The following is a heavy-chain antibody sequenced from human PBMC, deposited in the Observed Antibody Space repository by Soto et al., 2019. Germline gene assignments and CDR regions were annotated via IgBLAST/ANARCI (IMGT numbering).Heavy chain of an antibody. CDR2: IIPIFGTA. CDR3: ARDKAQWGYYYGMGV. CDR1: GGTFSSYA. D-gene: IGHD1-26*01. V-gene: IGHV1-69*13. J-gene: IGHJ6*02. Sequence: SVKVSCKASGGTFSSYAISWVRQAPGQGLEWMGGIIPIFGTANYAQKFQGRVTITADESTSTAYMELSSLRSEDTAVYYCARDKAQWGYYYGMGVCGRGTTVTVAS.